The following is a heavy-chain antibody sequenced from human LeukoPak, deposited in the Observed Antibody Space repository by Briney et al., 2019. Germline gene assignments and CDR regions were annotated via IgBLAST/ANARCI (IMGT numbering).Heavy chain of an antibody. D-gene: IGHD2-2*01. Sequence: SSETLSLTCTVSGGSISSYYWSWIRQPPGKGLEWIGYIYYSGSTNYNPSLKSRVTISVDTSKNQFSLKLSSVTAADTAVYYCARDPEVGYCSSTSCSLGYWGQGTLVTVSS. CDR3: ARDPEVGYCSSTSCSLGY. CDR1: GGSISSYY. CDR2: IYYSGST. V-gene: IGHV4-59*12. J-gene: IGHJ4*02.